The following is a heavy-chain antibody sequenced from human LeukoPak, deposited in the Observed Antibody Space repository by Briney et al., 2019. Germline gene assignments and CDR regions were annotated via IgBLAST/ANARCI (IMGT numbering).Heavy chain of an antibody. Sequence: GGSLRLSCAASGFTFSSYWMHWVRQAPGKGLVWVSRINVDGRTTSYVDSVKGRFTISRDNAKNTLYLQMNSLRAEDTAAYYCARDSTPYYDSSGYYLDYWGQGALVTVSS. V-gene: IGHV3-74*01. D-gene: IGHD3-22*01. CDR1: GFTFSSYW. CDR3: ARDSTPYYDSSGYYLDY. J-gene: IGHJ4*02. CDR2: INVDGRTT.